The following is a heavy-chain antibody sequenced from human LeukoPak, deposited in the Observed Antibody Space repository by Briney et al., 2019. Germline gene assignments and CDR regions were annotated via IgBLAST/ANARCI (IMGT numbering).Heavy chain of an antibody. CDR2: IYYSGST. J-gene: IGHJ4*02. CDR1: GGSISSYY. Sequence: SETLSLTCTVSGGSISSYYWSWIRQPPGKGPEWIGYIYYSGSTNYNPSLKSRVTISVDTSKNQFSLKLSSVTAADTAVYYCARHPHVDYVWGSYRPYYFDYWGQGTLVTVSS. D-gene: IGHD3-16*02. CDR3: ARHPHVDYVWGSYRPYYFDY. V-gene: IGHV4-59*08.